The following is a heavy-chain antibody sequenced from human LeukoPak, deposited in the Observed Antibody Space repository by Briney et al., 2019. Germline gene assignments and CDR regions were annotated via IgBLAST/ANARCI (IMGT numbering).Heavy chain of an antibody. J-gene: IGHJ6*03. Sequence: ASVKVSCKPSGYTFTGYYIQWVRQAPGQGLEWIGWINPNSGGTNSAQKFQGRVTLTRDTSISTAYMELSGLRSDDTAVYYCARGVVAATFYYYMDVWGKGTMVSVSS. CDR2: INPNSGGT. D-gene: IGHD2-15*01. V-gene: IGHV1-2*02. CDR1: GYTFTGYY. CDR3: ARGVVAATFYYYMDV.